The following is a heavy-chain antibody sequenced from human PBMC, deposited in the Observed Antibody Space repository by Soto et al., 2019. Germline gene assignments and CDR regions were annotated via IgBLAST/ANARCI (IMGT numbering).Heavy chain of an antibody. CDR3: AKEDLEAVAGTASGFDY. CDR2: IWYDGSNK. D-gene: IGHD6-19*01. Sequence: GGSLRLSCAASGFTFSNYGIHWVRRAPGKGLEWVAVIWYDGSNKYYADSVKGRFTISRDNSKNTLYLQMNSLRAEDTAVYYCAKEDLEAVAGTASGFDYWGQGTLVTGSS. V-gene: IGHV3-30*02. CDR1: GFTFSNYG. J-gene: IGHJ4*02.